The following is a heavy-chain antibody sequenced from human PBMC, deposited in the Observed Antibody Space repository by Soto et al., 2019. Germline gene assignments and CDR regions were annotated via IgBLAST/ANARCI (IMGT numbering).Heavy chain of an antibody. J-gene: IGHJ5*02. V-gene: IGHV4-59*01. CDR3: ARDYDNWFDP. Sequence: SETLSLTCTVSGGSISSYLWSWIRQPPGKGLEWIAYIYDSGSTNYNPSLKSRVTISVDKSKNQFSLKLSSVTAADTAVYYCARDYDNWFDPWGQGTLVTVSS. CDR2: IYDSGST. CDR1: GGSISSYL. D-gene: IGHD4-17*01.